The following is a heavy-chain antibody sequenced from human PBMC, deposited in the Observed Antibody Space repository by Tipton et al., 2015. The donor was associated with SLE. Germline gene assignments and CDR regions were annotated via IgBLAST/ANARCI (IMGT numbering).Heavy chain of an antibody. CDR2: ISYSETT. V-gene: IGHV4-59*11. CDR1: GGSISSHY. Sequence: TLSLTCTVSGGSISSHYWSWIRQPPGKGLEGNGYISYSETTNYNPSLTSRVTISVDTSKNQFSLKLRSVTAADTAVYYCAGAWQGYCSGGTCYVLDYWGQGTLVTVSS. CDR3: AGAWQGYCSGGTCYVLDY. J-gene: IGHJ4*02. D-gene: IGHD2-15*01.